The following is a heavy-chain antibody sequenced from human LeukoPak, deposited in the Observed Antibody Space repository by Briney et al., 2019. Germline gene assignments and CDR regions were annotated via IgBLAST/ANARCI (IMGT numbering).Heavy chain of an antibody. CDR3: SRGGYGDEAPDF. Sequence: ASVKVSCKASGYIFINYGITWARQAPGQGLEWMGWISVYNGHTNYAQNLQDRVTLTTDTSTSTAYMELRGLRSDDTAMYYCSRGGYGDEAPDFWGQGTLVTVSS. J-gene: IGHJ4*02. D-gene: IGHD4-17*01. V-gene: IGHV1-18*01. CDR1: GYIFINYG. CDR2: ISVYNGHT.